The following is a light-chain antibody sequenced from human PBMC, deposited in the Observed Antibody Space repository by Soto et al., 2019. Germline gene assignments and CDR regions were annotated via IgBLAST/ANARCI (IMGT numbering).Light chain of an antibody. V-gene: IGKV3-11*01. Sequence: IVLPQSPATLSLSPGERATLSCMASHSVSSYLSGYQQKPGQAPRLLIYDASNRATGIPARFSGSGSGTDFTLTISSLEPEDFAVYYCQQRSNWPRSITFGQGTRLEI. CDR1: HSVSSY. J-gene: IGKJ5*01. CDR3: QQRSNWPRSIT. CDR2: DAS.